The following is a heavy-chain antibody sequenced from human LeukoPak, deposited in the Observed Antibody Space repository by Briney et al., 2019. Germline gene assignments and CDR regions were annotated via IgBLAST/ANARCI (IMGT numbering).Heavy chain of an antibody. J-gene: IGHJ6*03. V-gene: IGHV4-34*01. CDR1: GGSFSGYY. Sequence: SETLSLTCAVYGGSFSGYYWSWIRQPPGKGLEWIGEINHSGSTNYNPSLKSRVTISVDTSKNQFSLKLSSVTAADTAVYYCARVYRGFLEWLGTVDYYYMDVWGKGTTVTVSS. CDR3: ARVYRGFLEWLGTVDYYYMDV. CDR2: INHSGST. D-gene: IGHD3-3*01.